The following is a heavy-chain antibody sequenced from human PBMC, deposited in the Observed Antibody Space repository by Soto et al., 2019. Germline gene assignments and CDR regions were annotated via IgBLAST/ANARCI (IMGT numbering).Heavy chain of an antibody. Sequence: SETLSLTCTVSGGSISSSSYYWGWIRQPPGKGLEWIGSIFYSGSIYYNPSLKSRVTISVDTSKNQFSLKLTSVTAADTAVYFCASGHDAYKVRYWGQGTLVTVSS. CDR3: ASGHDAYKVRY. CDR1: GGSISSSSYY. V-gene: IGHV4-39*07. D-gene: IGHD1-1*01. J-gene: IGHJ4*02. CDR2: IFYSGSI.